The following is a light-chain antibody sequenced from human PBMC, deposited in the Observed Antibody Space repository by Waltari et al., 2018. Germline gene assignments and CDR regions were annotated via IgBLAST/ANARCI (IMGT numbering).Light chain of an antibody. J-gene: IGLJ2*01. CDR2: SND. V-gene: IGLV1-44*01. Sequence: QSVLTPPPSASGTPGPRVTISCSGRTSSFRNRGVNLYQHLPGTAPKVLIYSNDQRPSGVPDRFSGSKSGTSASLAISGLQSDDEADYYCAVWDDYLRGPVFGGGTKLTVL. CDR1: TSSFRNRG. CDR3: AVWDDYLRGPV.